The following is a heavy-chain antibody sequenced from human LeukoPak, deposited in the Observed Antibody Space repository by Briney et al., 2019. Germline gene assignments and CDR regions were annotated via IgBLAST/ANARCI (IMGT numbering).Heavy chain of an antibody. V-gene: IGHV4-59*08. J-gene: IGHJ4*02. CDR2: IYYSGST. D-gene: IGHD1-7*01. CDR1: GGSISSYY. CDR3: ARLELQVFDY. Sequence: PSETLSLTGTVSGGSISSYYWSWIRQPPGKGLEWIGYIYYSGSTNYNPSLKSRVTISVDTSKNQFSLKLSSVTAADTAVYYCARLELQVFDYWGQGTLVTVSS.